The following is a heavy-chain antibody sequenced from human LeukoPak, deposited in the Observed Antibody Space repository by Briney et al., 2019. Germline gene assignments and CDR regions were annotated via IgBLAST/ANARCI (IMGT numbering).Heavy chain of an antibody. CDR2: IYYIVST. J-gene: IGHJ3*02. D-gene: IGHD3-22*01. Sequence: KPSETLSLTCTVSGGSISSYYWSWIRQPPGKGLEWIGYIYYIVSTNYNPSLKTRVTISVDTSKNQFSLKMSSVTAADTAVYYCARVTDRRDSSGYYYADAFDIWGQGTMVTVSS. CDR1: GGSISSYY. V-gene: IGHV4-59*01. CDR3: ARVTDRRDSSGYYYADAFDI.